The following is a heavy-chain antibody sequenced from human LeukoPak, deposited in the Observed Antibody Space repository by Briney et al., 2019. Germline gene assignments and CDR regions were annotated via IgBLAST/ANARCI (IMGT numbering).Heavy chain of an antibody. CDR3: ARAVAARPFDP. D-gene: IGHD6-6*01. V-gene: IGHV1-69*17. Sequence: VXXKASGGTFSSYAISWVRQAPGQGLEWMGGIIPIFGIANYAQKFQGRVTITADKSTSTAYMELSSLRSEDTAVYYCARAVAARPFDPWGQGTLVTVSS. CDR1: GGTFSSYA. J-gene: IGHJ5*02. CDR2: IIPIFGIA.